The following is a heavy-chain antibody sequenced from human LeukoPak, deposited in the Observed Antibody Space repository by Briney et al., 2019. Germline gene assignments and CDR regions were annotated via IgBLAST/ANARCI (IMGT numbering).Heavy chain of an antibody. J-gene: IGHJ4*02. V-gene: IGHV3-23*01. CDR1: GFTFSSYS. CDR2: ISGSGGTT. Sequence: QSGWSLRLSCTASGFTFSSYSMTWVRQAPGKGLEWVSAISGSGGTTYYADSVKGRFTFSRDNSKNTLYLQMNSLRSEDTAVYYCARGTGYNTGRSLDYWGQGTLVTVSS. CDR3: ARGTGYNTGRSLDY. D-gene: IGHD1-14*01.